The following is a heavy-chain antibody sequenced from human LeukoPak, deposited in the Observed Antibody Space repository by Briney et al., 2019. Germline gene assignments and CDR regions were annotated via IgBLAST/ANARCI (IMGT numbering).Heavy chain of an antibody. V-gene: IGHV3-23*01. J-gene: IGHJ4*02. D-gene: IGHD5-12*01. CDR2: IIASSGAT. CDR1: GFTFSDYY. CDR3: AKGAYDYVEIAYFDY. Sequence: GGSLRLSCAASGFTFSDYYMSWIRQAPGKGLEWVSLIIASSGATFYADSVKGRFTISRDTSKNTLYLQMNSLRDEDTAVYYCAKGAYDYVEIAYFDYWGQGTLVTVSS.